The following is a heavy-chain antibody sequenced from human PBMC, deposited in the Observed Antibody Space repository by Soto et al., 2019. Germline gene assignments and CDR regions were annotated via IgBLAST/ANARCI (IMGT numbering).Heavy chain of an antibody. CDR3: ARDFSGDCGSDCTTPGDY. Sequence: QVQLVESGGGVVQPGRSLRLSCAASGFTFSSYGMHWVRQAPGKGLEWVAGIWYDGSNKYYADSVKGRFTISRDNSKNTLYLQMNSLRAEDTAVYYCARDFSGDCGSDCTTPGDYWGQGTLVTVSS. J-gene: IGHJ4*02. CDR1: GFTFSSYG. V-gene: IGHV3-33*01. CDR2: IWYDGSNK. D-gene: IGHD2-21*02.